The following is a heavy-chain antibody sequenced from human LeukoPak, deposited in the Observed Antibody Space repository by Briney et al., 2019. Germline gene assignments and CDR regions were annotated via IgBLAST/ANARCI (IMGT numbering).Heavy chain of an antibody. CDR2: ISHDGKTK. Sequence: PGTSLRLSCAASGFTFSDYGVHWVRQAPGKGLEWVALISHDGKTKNYVESVRGRFTVSRDSSMNTLYLQMSSLRVEDTAVYYCGKELDYGDYLDYWGQGTLVTVSS. V-gene: IGHV3-30*18. J-gene: IGHJ4*02. D-gene: IGHD4-17*01. CDR1: GFTFSDYG. CDR3: GKELDYGDYLDY.